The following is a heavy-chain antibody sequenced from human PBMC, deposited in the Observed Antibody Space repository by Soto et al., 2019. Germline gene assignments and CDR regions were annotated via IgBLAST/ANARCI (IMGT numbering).Heavy chain of an antibody. Sequence: ASVKVSCKASGYTFTSYYMHWVRQAPGQGLEWMGIINPSGGSTTSEQKFQGRVTMTRDTSTSTLYMELSSLTSEDTAVYYCARGIVVVTAIDYGMDVWGQGTTVTVSS. V-gene: IGHV1-46*01. D-gene: IGHD2-21*02. J-gene: IGHJ6*02. CDR2: INPSGGST. CDR1: GYTFTSYY. CDR3: ARGIVVVTAIDYGMDV.